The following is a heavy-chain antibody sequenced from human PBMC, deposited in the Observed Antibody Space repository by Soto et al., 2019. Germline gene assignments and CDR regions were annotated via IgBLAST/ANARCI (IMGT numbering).Heavy chain of an antibody. Sequence: SVKVSCKASGVTFSSYAISWVRQAPGQGLEWMGGIIPIFGTANYAQKFQGRVTITADESTSTAYMELSSLRSEDTAVYYCARDLYDYGGNPDYWYLDLWGRGTLVTVSS. D-gene: IGHD4-17*01. CDR2: IIPIFGTA. J-gene: IGHJ2*01. V-gene: IGHV1-69*13. CDR3: ARDLYDYGGNPDYWYLDL. CDR1: GVTFSSYA.